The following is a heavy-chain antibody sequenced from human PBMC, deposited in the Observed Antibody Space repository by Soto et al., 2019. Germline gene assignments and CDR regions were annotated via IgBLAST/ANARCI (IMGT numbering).Heavy chain of an antibody. V-gene: IGHV3-23*01. CDR2: ISGSGGST. Sequence: PGGSLRLSCAASGFTFSSYAMSWVRQAPGKGLEWVSAISGSGGSTYYADSVKGRFTISRDNSKNTLYLQMNSLRAEDTAVYYCAKDRSPQGYSYGYYYGMDVWGQGTTVTVSS. CDR1: GFTFSSYA. D-gene: IGHD5-18*01. CDR3: AKDRSPQGYSYGYYYGMDV. J-gene: IGHJ6*02.